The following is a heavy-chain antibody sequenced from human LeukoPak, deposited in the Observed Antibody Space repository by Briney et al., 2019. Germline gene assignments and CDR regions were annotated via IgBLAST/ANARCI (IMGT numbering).Heavy chain of an antibody. V-gene: IGHV4-59*01. D-gene: IGHD1-26*01. CDR3: ARGSGSYYLGFDY. CDR1: GGSISSYY. CDR2: IYYSGST. J-gene: IGHJ4*02. Sequence: PSETLSLTCTVSGGSISSYYWSWIRQPPGKGLEWIGYIYYSGSTNYNPSLKSRVTISVDTSKNQFSLKLSSVTAADTAVYYCARGSGSYYLGFDYWGQGTLVTVSS.